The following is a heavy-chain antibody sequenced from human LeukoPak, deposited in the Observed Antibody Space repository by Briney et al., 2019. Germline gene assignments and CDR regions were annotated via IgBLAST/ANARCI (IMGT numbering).Heavy chain of an antibody. J-gene: IGHJ4*02. D-gene: IGHD3-10*01. CDR3: ARVSPYGSGIDNFDY. CDR2: ISGSGGST. CDR1: GFTFSSYA. Sequence: GGSLRLSCAASGFTFSSYAMSWVRQAPGKGLEWVSAISGSGGSTYYADSVKGRFTISRDNSKNTLYLQMNSLRAEDTAVYYCARVSPYGSGIDNFDYWGQGTLVTVSS. V-gene: IGHV3-23*01.